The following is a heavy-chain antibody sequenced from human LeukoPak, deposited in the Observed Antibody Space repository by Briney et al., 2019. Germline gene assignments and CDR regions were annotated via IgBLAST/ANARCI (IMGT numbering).Heavy chain of an antibody. CDR3: ARGRVEMATILFDY. Sequence: PSETLSLTCAVYGGSFSGYYWSWIRQPPGKGLEWIGEINHSGSTNYNPSLKSRVTISVDRSKNQFSLKLSSVTAADTAVYYCARGRVEMATILFDYWGQGTLVTVSS. D-gene: IGHD5-24*01. V-gene: IGHV4-34*01. J-gene: IGHJ4*02. CDR1: GGSFSGYY. CDR2: INHSGST.